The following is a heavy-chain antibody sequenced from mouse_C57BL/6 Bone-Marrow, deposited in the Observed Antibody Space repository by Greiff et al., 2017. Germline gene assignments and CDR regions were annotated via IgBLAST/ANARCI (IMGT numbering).Heavy chain of an antibody. Sequence: VQLQQSGGDLVKPGGSLKLSCAASGFTFSSYGMSWVRQTPDKGLEWVATISSGGSYTYYPDSVKGRFTISRDSSTNTPYLQMSRLKSEDTAMYYCARRRGFAYWGQGTLVTVSA. J-gene: IGHJ3*01. CDR2: ISSGGSYT. V-gene: IGHV5-6*01. CDR3: ARRRGFAY. CDR1: GFTFSSYG.